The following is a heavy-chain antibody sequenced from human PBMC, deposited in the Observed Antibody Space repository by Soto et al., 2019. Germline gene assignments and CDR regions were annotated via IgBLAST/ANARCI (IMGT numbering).Heavy chain of an antibody. CDR1: GGSFSGYY. CDR2: INHSGST. J-gene: IGHJ6*01. CDR3: AKDVVTMVRGVIHGMDV. D-gene: IGHD3-10*01. Sequence: SETLSLTCAVYGGSFSGYYWTWIRQPPGTGLEWIGEINHSGSTNYNPSLKSRVTISVDTSKNQFSLKLTSVTAADTAVYYCAKDVVTMVRGVIHGMDVWGQGTTVTVSS. V-gene: IGHV4-34*01.